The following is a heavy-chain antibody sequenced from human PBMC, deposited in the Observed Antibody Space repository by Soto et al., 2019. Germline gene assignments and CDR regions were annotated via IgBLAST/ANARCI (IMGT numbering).Heavy chain of an antibody. Sequence: PGGSLRLSCAASGFTFSSYSMNWVRQAPGKGLEWVSSISSSSRYIYYADSVKGRFTISRDNAKNSLYLQMNSLRAEDTAVYYCARDLYPYYYYGMDVWGQGTTVTVSS. V-gene: IGHV3-21*01. CDR1: GFTFSSYS. J-gene: IGHJ6*02. CDR3: ARDLYPYYYYGMDV. CDR2: ISSSSRYI. D-gene: IGHD2-15*01.